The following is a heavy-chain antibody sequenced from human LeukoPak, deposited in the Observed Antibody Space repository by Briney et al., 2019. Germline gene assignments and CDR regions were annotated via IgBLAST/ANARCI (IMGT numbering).Heavy chain of an antibody. Sequence: SETLSLTCTVSGGSISSYYWSWIRQPPGKGLEWIGYIYYSGSTNYNPSLKSRVTISVDTSKIQFSLKLSSVTAADTAVYYCARVKVDSMVRYYFDYWGQGTLVTVSS. CDR3: ARVKVDSMVRYYFDY. CDR1: GGSISSYY. CDR2: IYYSGST. D-gene: IGHD3-10*01. J-gene: IGHJ4*02. V-gene: IGHV4-59*01.